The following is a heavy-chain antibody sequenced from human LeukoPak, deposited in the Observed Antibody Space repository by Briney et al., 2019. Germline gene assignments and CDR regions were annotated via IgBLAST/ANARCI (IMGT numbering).Heavy chain of an antibody. D-gene: IGHD1-26*01. CDR2: IYYSGST. J-gene: IGHJ5*02. Sequence: SQTLSLTCTVSGGSISSGDYYWSWIRQPPGKGLEWIGYIYYSGSTYYNPSLKSRVTISVDTSKNQFSLKLSSVTAADTAVYYCVGCIVGATPFDPWGQGTLVTVSS. CDR3: VGCIVGATPFDP. V-gene: IGHV4-30-4*01. CDR1: GGSISSGDYY.